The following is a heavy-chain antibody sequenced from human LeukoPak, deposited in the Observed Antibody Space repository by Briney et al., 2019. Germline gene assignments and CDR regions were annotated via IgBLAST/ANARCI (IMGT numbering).Heavy chain of an antibody. V-gene: IGHV3-43*02. CDR2: ISGDGGST. D-gene: IGHD3-9*01. Sequence: GGSLRLSCAASGLTFDDYAMHWVRQAPGKGLEWVSLISGDGGSTYYADSVKGRFTISRDNSKNSLYLQMNSLRTEDTALYYCAKGELRYFDWPPPTFDPWGQGTLVTVSS. J-gene: IGHJ5*02. CDR3: AKGELRYFDWPPPTFDP. CDR1: GLTFDDYA.